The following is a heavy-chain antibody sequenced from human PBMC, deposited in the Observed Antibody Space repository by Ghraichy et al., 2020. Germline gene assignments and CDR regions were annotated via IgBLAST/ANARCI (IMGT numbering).Heavy chain of an antibody. CDR3: TRLGPAAITYYYYYGMDV. Sequence: GGSLRLSCAASGFTFSGSAMHWVRQASGKGLEWVGRIRSKANSYATAYAASVKGRFTISRDDSKNTAYLQMNSLKTEDTAVYYCTRLGPAAITYYYYYGMDVWGQGTTVTVSS. CDR1: GFTFSGSA. V-gene: IGHV3-73*01. J-gene: IGHJ6*02. CDR2: IRSKANSYAT. D-gene: IGHD2-2*01.